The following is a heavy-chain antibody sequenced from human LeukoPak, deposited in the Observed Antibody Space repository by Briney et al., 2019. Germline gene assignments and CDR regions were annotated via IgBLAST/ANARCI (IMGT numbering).Heavy chain of an antibody. CDR1: GFSFNNYG. Sequence: GGSLRLSCGASGFSFNNYGMSWVRQAPGKGLEWVAVISYDGSNKYYADSVEGRFTISRDNSKNTLFLQMNSLRAEDTAVYYCARAKIASTVIYYYMDVWGKGTTVTVSS. J-gene: IGHJ6*03. D-gene: IGHD2-21*02. CDR2: ISYDGSNK. CDR3: ARAKIASTVIYYYMDV. V-gene: IGHV3-30*03.